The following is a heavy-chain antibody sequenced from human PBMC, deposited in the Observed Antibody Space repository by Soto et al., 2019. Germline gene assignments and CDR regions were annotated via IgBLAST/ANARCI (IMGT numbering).Heavy chain of an antibody. Sequence: QVQLVESGGGLVNPGGSLRLACAASGFTFSSYDMSWIRQVPGKGLEWVAYISGDDTVIYYADSMKGRYTISRDKGTESLYLQMNSLRIEDTAIYDCARAVGPGEGASRSGGQGTRVTVSP. CDR1: GFTFSSYD. V-gene: IGHV3-11*01. CDR3: ARAVGPGEGASRS. D-gene: IGHD1-26*01. CDR2: ISGDDTVI. J-gene: IGHJ1*01.